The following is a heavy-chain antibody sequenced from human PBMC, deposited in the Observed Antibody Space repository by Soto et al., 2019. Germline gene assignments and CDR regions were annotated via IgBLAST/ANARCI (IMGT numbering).Heavy chain of an antibody. V-gene: IGHV4-34*01. CDR3: ASVLRYDILTGYGYYGMDV. CDR1: GGSFSGYY. D-gene: IGHD3-9*01. J-gene: IGHJ6*02. CDR2: INHSGST. Sequence: SETLSLTCAVDGGSFSGYYWSWIRQPPGKGLEWIGEINHSGSTNYNPSLKSRVTISVDTSKNQFSLKLSSVTAADTAVYYCASVLRYDILTGYGYYGMDVWGQRTTVTVSS.